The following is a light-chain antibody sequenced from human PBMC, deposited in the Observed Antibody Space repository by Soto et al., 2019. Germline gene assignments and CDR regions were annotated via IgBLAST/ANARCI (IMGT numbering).Light chain of an antibody. CDR2: AAS. J-gene: IGKJ4*01. V-gene: IGKV1-27*01. CDR3: QKYNRAPLT. Sequence: DIQMTQSPASLSASMGDRVTITCRASQGITNYLAWYQQKPGKVPRLLIYAASTLQSGVPSRFSGSGSGTDFTLTINGLQPEDVATYFCQKYNRAPLTFGGGPKVEIK. CDR1: QGITNY.